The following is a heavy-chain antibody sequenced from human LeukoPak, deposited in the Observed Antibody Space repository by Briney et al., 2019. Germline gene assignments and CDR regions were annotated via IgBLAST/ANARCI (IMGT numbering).Heavy chain of an antibody. Sequence: ASVKVSCKASGYTFTNYAISWVRQAPGQGLEWVGWISAYNGNTSYAQKLQGRVTMTTDTSTSTAYMDLRSLRSDDTAVYYCANYDILTGYSDYWGQGTLVTVSS. CDR3: ANYDILTGYSDY. CDR2: ISAYNGNT. J-gene: IGHJ4*02. CDR1: GYTFTNYA. D-gene: IGHD3-9*01. V-gene: IGHV1-18*01.